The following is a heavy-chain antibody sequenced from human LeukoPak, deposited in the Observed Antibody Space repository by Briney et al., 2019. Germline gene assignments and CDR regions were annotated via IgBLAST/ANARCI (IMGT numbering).Heavy chain of an antibody. Sequence: GGSLRLSCAASGFTFNYYGLSWVRQATGEGLEWVSGFGHNGGITYSNSVKGRFTISRDDSKNTLFLQMNSLRADDTAVYVCAKQAGWGGYFSFPPFDFWGRGTLVTVSS. J-gene: IGHJ4*02. D-gene: IGHD3-3*01. V-gene: IGHV3-23*01. CDR2: FGHNGGIT. CDR1: GFTFNYYG. CDR3: AKQAGWGGYFSFPPFDF.